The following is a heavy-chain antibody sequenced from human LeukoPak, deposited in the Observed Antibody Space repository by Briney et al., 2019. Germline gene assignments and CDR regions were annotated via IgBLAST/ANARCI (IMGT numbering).Heavy chain of an antibody. J-gene: IGHJ6*03. CDR3: ARAEGWVLTGFYYYYYMDV. D-gene: IGHD3-9*01. CDR1: GGSISSSSYY. CDR2: IYYSGST. Sequence: SETLSLTCTVSGGSISSSSYYWGWIRQPPGKGLEWIGSIYYSGSTYYNPSLKSRVTISVDTSKNQFSLKLSSVTAADTAVYYCARAEGWVLTGFYYYYYMDVWGKGTTVTVSS. V-gene: IGHV4-39*07.